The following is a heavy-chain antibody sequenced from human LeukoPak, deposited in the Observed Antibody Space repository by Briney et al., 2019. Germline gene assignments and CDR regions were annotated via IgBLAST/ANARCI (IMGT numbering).Heavy chain of an antibody. D-gene: IGHD3-16*02. CDR2: IKQDGSEK. CDR1: GFTFSSSG. J-gene: IGHJ3*02. CDR3: ARPHASYVWGSYRSYDAFDI. V-gene: IGHV3-7*01. Sequence: GGSLRLSCAASGFTFSSSGMSWVRQAPGKGLEWVANIKQDGSEKYYVDSVKGRFTISRDNAKNSLYPQMNSLRAEDTAVYYCARPHASYVWGSYRSYDAFDIWGQGTMVTVSS.